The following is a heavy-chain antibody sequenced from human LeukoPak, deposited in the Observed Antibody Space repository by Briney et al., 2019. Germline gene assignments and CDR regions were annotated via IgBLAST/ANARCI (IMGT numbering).Heavy chain of an antibody. CDR1: GFTFSSHA. D-gene: IGHD3-10*02. Sequence: PGESLRLTCAASGFTFSSHAMSWVRQAPGKGLEWVSAISDSGDSTYYADFVKGRFTISRYDSKNTLYLQMNSLRAEDTAVYYCAKDSPVCSFWGQGTLVTVSS. CDR2: ISDSGDST. J-gene: IGHJ4*02. CDR3: AKDSPVCSF. V-gene: IGHV3-23*01.